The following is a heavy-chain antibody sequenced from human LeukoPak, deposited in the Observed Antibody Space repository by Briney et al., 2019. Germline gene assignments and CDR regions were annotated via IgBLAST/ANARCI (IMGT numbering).Heavy chain of an antibody. Sequence: GGSLRLSCAASGFAFSSYAMHWVRQAPGQGLEWVAVISYDGSNIYYADSVKGRFTMARDNSKNTLYLQMNSLRAEDTAVYYRARAPLVQRYIVAPTVPTIDWGQGTLVTVSS. V-gene: IGHV3-30-3*01. D-gene: IGHD2-15*01. CDR1: GFAFSSYA. CDR2: ISYDGSNI. CDR3: ARAPLVQRYIVAPTVPTID. J-gene: IGHJ4*02.